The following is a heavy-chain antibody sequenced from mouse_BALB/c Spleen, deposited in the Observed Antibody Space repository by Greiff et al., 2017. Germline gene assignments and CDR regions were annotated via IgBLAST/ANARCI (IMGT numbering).Heavy chain of an antibody. CDR3: ARKGYDEGYYAMDY. CDR1: GFSLTGYG. Sequence: QVQLKESGPGLVAPSQSLSITCTVSGFSLTGYGVNWVRQPPGKGLEWLGMIWGDGSTDYNSALKSRLSISKDNSKSQVFLKMNSLQTDDTAKYYCARKGYDEGYYAMDYWGQGTSVTVSS. D-gene: IGHD2-2*01. J-gene: IGHJ4*01. CDR2: IWGDGST. V-gene: IGHV2-6-7*01.